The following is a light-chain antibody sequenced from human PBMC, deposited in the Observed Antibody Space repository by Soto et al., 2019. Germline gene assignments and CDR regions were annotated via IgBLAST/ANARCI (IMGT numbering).Light chain of an antibody. Sequence: QSSLTQHASVSGSPGQSITISCSGTRSDIGSYNYVAWYQQFPGKTPKILIYGVSNRPSGVSSRFSGSKSGNTASLTISGLQAEDEADYYCISYTGSSTSYVFGSGTKVTVL. V-gene: IGLV2-14*01. CDR1: RSDIGSYNY. CDR2: GVS. J-gene: IGLJ1*01. CDR3: ISYTGSSTSYV.